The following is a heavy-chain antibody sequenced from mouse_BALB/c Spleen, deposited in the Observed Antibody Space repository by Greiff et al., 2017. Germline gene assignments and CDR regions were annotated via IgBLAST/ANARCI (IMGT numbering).Heavy chain of an antibody. V-gene: IGHV5-17*02. Sequence: EVKLVESGGGLVQPGGSRKLSCAASGFTFSSFGMHWVRQAPEKGLEWVAYISSSSSTIYYADTVKGRFTISRDNPKNTLFLQMTSLRSEDTAMYYCARVGYGNYEVYAMDYWGQGTSVTVSS. CDR2: ISSSSSTI. CDR1: GFTFSSFG. D-gene: IGHD2-10*02. J-gene: IGHJ4*01. CDR3: ARVGYGNYEVYAMDY.